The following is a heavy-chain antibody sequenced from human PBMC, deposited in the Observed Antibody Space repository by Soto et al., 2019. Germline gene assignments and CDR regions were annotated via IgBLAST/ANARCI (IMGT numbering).Heavy chain of an antibody. V-gene: IGHV1-18*01. CDR2: ISPYNGNT. CDR3: ARDKTVYAILTQLDS. Sequence: ASVKVSCKASGYTFIRYGLSWVRQAPGQGLEWMGWISPYNGNTHYAQKFQGRVTMTTDTATSTAYMELRSLRSDDTAVYFCARDKTVYAILTQLDSWGQRTPVTVSS. J-gene: IGHJ4*02. CDR1: GYTFIRYG. D-gene: IGHD3-9*01.